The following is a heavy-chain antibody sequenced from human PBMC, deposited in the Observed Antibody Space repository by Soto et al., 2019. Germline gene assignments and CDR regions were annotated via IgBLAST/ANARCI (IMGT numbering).Heavy chain of an antibody. CDR3: ARGMFNWNDGSLDH. Sequence: SETLSLTCAVYGGSFSDYHWSRIRQPPGKGLEWIGEINHSGSTSYNPSLRSRVTISVDTSRNQFSLKLSSVTAADTAVYYCARGMFNWNDGSLDHWGQGTLVTVSS. V-gene: IGHV4-34*01. CDR1: GGSFSDYH. J-gene: IGHJ4*02. D-gene: IGHD1-1*01. CDR2: INHSGST.